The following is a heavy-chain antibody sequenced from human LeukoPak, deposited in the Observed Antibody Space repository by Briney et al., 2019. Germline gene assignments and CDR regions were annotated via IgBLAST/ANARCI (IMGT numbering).Heavy chain of an antibody. D-gene: IGHD3-10*01. J-gene: IGHJ6*03. Sequence: SETLSLTCTVPGGSISSYYWSWIRQPPGKGLERVGYIYYSGSTNYNPSLKSRVTISVDTSKNQFSLKLSSVTAADTAVYYCARKVKSRFGELLPLYYYYYMDVWGKGTTVTVSS. V-gene: IGHV4-59*01. CDR1: GGSISSYY. CDR2: IYYSGST. CDR3: ARKVKSRFGELLPLYYYYYMDV.